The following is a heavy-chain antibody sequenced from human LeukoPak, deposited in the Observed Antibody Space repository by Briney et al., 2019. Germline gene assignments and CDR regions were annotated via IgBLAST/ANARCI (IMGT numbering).Heavy chain of an antibody. CDR1: GGSISSYY. D-gene: IGHD3-9*01. V-gene: IGHV4-59*12. J-gene: IGHJ2*01. Sequence: SETLSLTCTVSGGSISSYYWSWIRQPPGKGLEWIGYIYYSGSTNYNPSLKSRVTISVDRSKNQFSLKLSSVTAADTAVYYCARHLGYYDILTGYYKPHWYFDLWGRGTLVTVSS. CDR3: ARHLGYYDILTGYYKPHWYFDL. CDR2: IYYSGST.